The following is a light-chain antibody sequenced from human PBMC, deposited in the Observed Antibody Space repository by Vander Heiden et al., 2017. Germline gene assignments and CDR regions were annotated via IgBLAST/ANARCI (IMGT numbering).Light chain of an antibody. J-gene: IGLJ2*01. Sequence: QSVLTQPPSVSGGPGQRVTISCTGSSSNIGAGYDVHWYQQLPGAAPRLLIYGNANRPSGVPDRFSGSKSGTSVSLAITGLQAEDEADYYCQSYDTSLSGYVIFGGGTRLTVL. CDR1: SSNIGAGYD. CDR3: QSYDTSLSGYVI. V-gene: IGLV1-40*01. CDR2: GNA.